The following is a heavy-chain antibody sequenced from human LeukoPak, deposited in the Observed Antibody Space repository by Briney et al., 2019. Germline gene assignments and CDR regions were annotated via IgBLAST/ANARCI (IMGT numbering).Heavy chain of an antibody. V-gene: IGHV1-69*05. CDR3: ARSHRITMIVVGQTNAFDI. Sequence: SVKVSCKASGGTFSSYAISWVRQATGQGLEWMGRIIPIFGTANYAQKFQGRVTITTDESTSTPYMELSSLRSEDTAVYYCARSHRITMIVVGQTNAFDIWGQGTMVTVSS. CDR2: IIPIFGTA. J-gene: IGHJ3*02. CDR1: GGTFSSYA. D-gene: IGHD3-22*01.